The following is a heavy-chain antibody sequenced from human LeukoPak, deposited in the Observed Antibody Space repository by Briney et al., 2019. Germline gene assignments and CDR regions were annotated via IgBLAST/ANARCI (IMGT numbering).Heavy chain of an antibody. CDR1: GYTFTNYF. D-gene: IGHD4-23*01. CDR3: ARAHNDYGGNSAMLDY. CDR2: INPSGGGT. J-gene: IGHJ4*02. Sequence: ASVKVSCKASGYTFTNYFIHWVRQAPGQGLEWMGIINPSGGGTRYAQKFQGRVTMTRDTSTTTVYMELSSLRSEDTAVYYCARAHNDYGGNSAMLDYWGQGTLVTVSS. V-gene: IGHV1-46*01.